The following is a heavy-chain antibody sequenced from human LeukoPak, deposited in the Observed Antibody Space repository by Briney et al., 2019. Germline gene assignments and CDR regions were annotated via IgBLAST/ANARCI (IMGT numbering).Heavy chain of an antibody. CDR2: IYHSGST. V-gene: IGHV4-38-2*02. Sequence: SETLSLTCTVSGYSISSISSTYYWGWVRQSPGKGLEWIGSIYHSGSTYYNPSLQSRVTISIDTSKNQFSLKLSSVTAADTAVYYCARGGGNYDSSGYIDYWGQGTLVTVSS. CDR1: GYSISSISSTYY. D-gene: IGHD3-22*01. J-gene: IGHJ4*02. CDR3: ARGGGNYDSSGYIDY.